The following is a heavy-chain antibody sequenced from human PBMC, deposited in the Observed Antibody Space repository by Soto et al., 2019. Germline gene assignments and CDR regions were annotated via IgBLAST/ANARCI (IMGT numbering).Heavy chain of an antibody. V-gene: IGHV3-9*01. CDR3: AKGGQLLTEGGGY. Sequence: EVQLVESGGGLVQPGRSLRLSCAASGFTFDDYAMHWVRQAPGEGLEWVSGIRWNSGSIGYADSVKGRFTISRDNAKNSQYLQVNSLRAEDTALYYCAKGGQLLTEGGGYWGQGTLVTVSS. D-gene: IGHD2-2*01. J-gene: IGHJ4*02. CDR1: GFTFDDYA. CDR2: IRWNSGSI.